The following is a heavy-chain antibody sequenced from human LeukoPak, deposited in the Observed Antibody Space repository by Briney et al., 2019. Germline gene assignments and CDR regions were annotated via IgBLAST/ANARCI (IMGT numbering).Heavy chain of an antibody. J-gene: IGHJ6*03. Sequence: RPGGSLRLSCAASGFSLSSYWMSWVRLAPGKGLEWVADIEEDGSEKYYVDSVKGRFTISRDNAKNSLSLQMNSLRPEDTALYYCVRLRCSSTNCHTLYYYYMDVWDKGTTVTVSS. CDR3: VRLRCSSTNCHTLYYYYMDV. CDR1: GFSLSSYW. CDR2: IEEDGSEK. D-gene: IGHD2-2*02. V-gene: IGHV3-7*01.